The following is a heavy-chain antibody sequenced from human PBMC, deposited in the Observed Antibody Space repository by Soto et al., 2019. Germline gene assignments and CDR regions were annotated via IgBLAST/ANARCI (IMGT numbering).Heavy chain of an antibody. CDR1: GFTFSSYG. J-gene: IGHJ4*02. V-gene: IGHV3-33*01. CDR2: IWYDGSNK. CDR3: ARDSDPGQGVCDY. Sequence: QVQLVESGGGVVQPGRSLRLSCAASGFTFSSYGMHWVRQAPGKGLEWVAVIWYDGSNKYYADSVKGRFTISRDNSKNTLYLQMNSLRAEDTAVYYCARDSDPGQGVCDYWGQGTLVTVSS. D-gene: IGHD3-10*01.